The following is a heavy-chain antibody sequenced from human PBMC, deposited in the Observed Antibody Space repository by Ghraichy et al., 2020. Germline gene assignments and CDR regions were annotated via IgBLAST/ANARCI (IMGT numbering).Heavy chain of an antibody. CDR2: IRASGGST. J-gene: IGHJ6*02. D-gene: IGHD6-13*01. V-gene: IGHV3-23*01. CDR3: AKAGGYSSSWTIDYYYFAMDV. CDR1: GFTFNNYA. Sequence: GGSLRLSCAASGFTFNNYAMNWVRQAPGKGLEWVSTIRASGGSTYYADSVKGRFTVSRDNSENTVYLQMNSLRGEDTAVYYCAKAGGYSSSWTIDYYYFAMDVWGLGTTVTVS.